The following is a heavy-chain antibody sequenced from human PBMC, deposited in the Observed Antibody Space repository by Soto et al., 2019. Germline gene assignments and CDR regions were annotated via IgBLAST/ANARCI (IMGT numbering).Heavy chain of an antibody. Sequence: PGGSLRLSCAAFGFTFDDYTMHWVRQAPGKGLEWVSLISWDGGSTYYADSVKGRFTISRDNSKNSLYLQMNSLRTEDTALYYCAKAKVDIVATKAYYYGMDVWGQGATVTVSS. D-gene: IGHD5-12*01. CDR1: GFTFDDYT. J-gene: IGHJ6*02. V-gene: IGHV3-43*01. CDR3: AKAKVDIVATKAYYYGMDV. CDR2: ISWDGGST.